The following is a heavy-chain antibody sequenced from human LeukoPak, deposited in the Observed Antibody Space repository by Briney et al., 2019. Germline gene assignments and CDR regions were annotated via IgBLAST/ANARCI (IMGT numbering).Heavy chain of an antibody. CDR2: ISSSSSYI. Sequence: GGSLRLSCAASGFTFSCYSMDWVRQAPGKGLEWVSSISSSSSYIYYADSVKGRFTISRDNAKNSLYLQMNSLRAEDTAVYYCARDRGYSYPNWFDPWGQGTLVTVSS. V-gene: IGHV3-21*01. J-gene: IGHJ5*02. D-gene: IGHD5-18*01. CDR1: GFTFSCYS. CDR3: ARDRGYSYPNWFDP.